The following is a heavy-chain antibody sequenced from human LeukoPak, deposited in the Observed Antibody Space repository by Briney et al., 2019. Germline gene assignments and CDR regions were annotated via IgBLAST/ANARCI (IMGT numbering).Heavy chain of an antibody. CDR1: GYSVSSAYY. J-gene: IGHJ4*02. V-gene: IGHV4-38-2*01. CDR2: IYPSGTT. D-gene: IGHD1-14*01. Sequence: SETLSLTCAVSGYSVSSAYYWAWIRQPPGAGLEWIGSIYPSGTTYYKSSLSSRLSISIDASRNQFSLRLSSVTAPDTAMYYCARRPESPITGFDFWGQGALVAVSS. CDR3: ARRPESPITGFDF.